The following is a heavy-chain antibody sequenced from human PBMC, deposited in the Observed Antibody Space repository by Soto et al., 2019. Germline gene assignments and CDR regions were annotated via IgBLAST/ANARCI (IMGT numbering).Heavy chain of an antibody. V-gene: IGHV3-33*01. Sequence: GGSLRLSCAASGFTFSSYGMHWVRQAPGKGLEWVAVIWYDGSNKYYADSVKGRFTISRDNSKNTLYLQMNSLRAEDTAVYYCARETVYYDFWSGYYTYYYYYGMDVWGQGTTVTVSS. D-gene: IGHD3-3*01. J-gene: IGHJ6*02. CDR1: GFTFSSYG. CDR2: IWYDGSNK. CDR3: ARETVYYDFWSGYYTYYYYYGMDV.